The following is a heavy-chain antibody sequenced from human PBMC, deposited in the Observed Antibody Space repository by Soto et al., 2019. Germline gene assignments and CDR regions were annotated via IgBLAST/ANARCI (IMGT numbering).Heavy chain of an antibody. CDR2: IYYSGST. V-gene: IGHV4-39*01. Sequence: SETLSLTCTVSGGSISSSSYYWGWIRQPPGKGLEWIGSIYYSGSTYYNPSLKGRVTISVDTTKNQFSLKLSSVTAADTAVYYCARHMHCSGGSCYPRGPLRFDPWGQGTLVTVSS. CDR1: GGSISSSSYY. CDR3: ARHMHCSGGSCYPRGPLRFDP. D-gene: IGHD2-15*01. J-gene: IGHJ5*02.